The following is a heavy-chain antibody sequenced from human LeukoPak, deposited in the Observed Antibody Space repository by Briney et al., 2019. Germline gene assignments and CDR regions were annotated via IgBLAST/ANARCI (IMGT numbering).Heavy chain of an antibody. J-gene: IGHJ5*02. Sequence: GGSLRLSCAASGFTFSSYAMSWVRQAPGKGLEWVSAISGSGGSTYYADSVKGRFTISRDNSKNTLYLQMNSLRAEDTTVYYXXXXXXXXAYPLRWFDPWGQGTLATVSS. CDR2: ISGSGGST. CDR1: GFTFSSYA. CDR3: XXXXXXXAYPLRWFDP. V-gene: IGHV3-23*01.